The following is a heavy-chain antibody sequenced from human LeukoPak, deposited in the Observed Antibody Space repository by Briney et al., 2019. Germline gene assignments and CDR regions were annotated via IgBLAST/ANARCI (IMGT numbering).Heavy chain of an antibody. CDR3: VRDHNWAFDY. D-gene: IGHD1-1*01. Sequence: SGGSLRLSCAASGFTFSNYEMNWVRQAPGKGLEWISHINSEMNLRDYADSVKGRFTISRDNAKHSVDLQMSSLRDEDTAVYYCVRDHNWAFDYWGQGILVTVSS. V-gene: IGHV3-48*02. CDR1: GFTFSNYE. J-gene: IGHJ4*02. CDR2: INSEMNLR.